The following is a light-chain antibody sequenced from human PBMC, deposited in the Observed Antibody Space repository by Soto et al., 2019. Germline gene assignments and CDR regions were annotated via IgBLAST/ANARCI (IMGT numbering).Light chain of an antibody. CDR1: SSDVGTFNY. CDR2: EVS. V-gene: IGLV2-8*01. Sequence: QPVLTQPPSASESPGQSVTISCTGTSSDVGTFNYVSWYQQHPDKAPKLMIYEVSKRPSGVPDRFSGSKSGNTASLTVSGLQAEDEADYYCSSYAGSNKLVFGGGTKLTVL. CDR3: SSYAGSNKLV. J-gene: IGLJ3*02.